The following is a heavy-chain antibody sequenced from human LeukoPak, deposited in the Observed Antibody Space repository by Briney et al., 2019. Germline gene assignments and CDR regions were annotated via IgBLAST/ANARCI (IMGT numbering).Heavy chain of an antibody. CDR3: ARRTRGYDH. J-gene: IGHJ4*02. V-gene: IGHV4-39*01. CDR2: IYYSGST. D-gene: IGHD2-15*01. CDR1: GGSISSVSYY. Sequence: PSETLSLTCTVSGGSISSVSYYWNWIRQPPGKGLEWIGSIYYSGSTYYNPSLKSRVTISVDTSKTQFSLKLSSVTAADTAVYYCARRTRGYDHWGQGALVTVSS.